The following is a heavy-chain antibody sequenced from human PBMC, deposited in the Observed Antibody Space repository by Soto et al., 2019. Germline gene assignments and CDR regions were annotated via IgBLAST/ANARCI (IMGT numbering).Heavy chain of an antibody. CDR3: ARDTEITGEIDY. D-gene: IGHD7-27*01. J-gene: IGHJ4*02. Sequence: GGSLRLSCAASGFTFSSYGMHWVRQAPGKGLEWVAVIWYDGSNKYYADSVKGRFTISRDNSKNTLYLQMNSLRAEDTAVYYCARDTEITGEIDYWGQGTLVTVSS. CDR2: IWYDGSNK. V-gene: IGHV3-33*01. CDR1: GFTFSSYG.